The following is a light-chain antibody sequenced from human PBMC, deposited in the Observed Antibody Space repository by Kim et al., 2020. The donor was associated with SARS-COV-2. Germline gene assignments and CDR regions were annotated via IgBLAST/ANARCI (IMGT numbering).Light chain of an antibody. CDR2: KAS. CDR3: QQYDTYPVT. Sequence: DIQMTQSPSTLSASVGDRVTITCRASQRISYWLAWYQQKPGKAPNLLIYKASNLQSGVPSRFSGSGSGTDFTLTISGLQPDDFATYYCQQYDTYPVTVGQGTRLEIK. J-gene: IGKJ5*01. V-gene: IGKV1-5*03. CDR1: QRISYW.